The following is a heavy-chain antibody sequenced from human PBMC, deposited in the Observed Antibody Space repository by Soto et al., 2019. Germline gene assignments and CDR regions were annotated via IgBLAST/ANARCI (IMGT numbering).Heavy chain of an antibody. J-gene: IGHJ4*02. CDR1: GYTFTNFG. D-gene: IGHD6-6*01. CDR2: ISAYNGNT. V-gene: IGHV1-18*01. CDR3: AKKHSGSSLAY. Sequence: ASVKVSCKASGYTFTNFGISWVRQAPGQGLEWMGWISAYNGNTNYARKFQGRLTMTRNTSINTAYLELSSLTSEDTAVYYCAKKHSGSSLAYWGQGSLVTVSS.